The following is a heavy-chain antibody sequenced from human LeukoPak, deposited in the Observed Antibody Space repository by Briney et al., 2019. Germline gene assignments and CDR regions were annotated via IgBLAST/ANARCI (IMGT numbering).Heavy chain of an antibody. CDR2: INHSGST. Sequence: SETLSLTCAVYGRSFSGYYWSWIRQPPGKGLEWIGEINHSGSTNYNPSLKSRVTISVDTSKNQFSLKLSSVTAADTAVYYCARGLHLGIAAVPPQKNYYMDVWGKGTTVTVSS. CDR3: ARGLHLGIAAVPPQKNYYMDV. CDR1: GRSFSGYY. V-gene: IGHV4-34*01. J-gene: IGHJ6*03. D-gene: IGHD6-25*01.